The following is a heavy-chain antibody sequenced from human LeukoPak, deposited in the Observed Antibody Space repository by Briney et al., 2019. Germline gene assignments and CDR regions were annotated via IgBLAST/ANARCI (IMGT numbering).Heavy chain of an antibody. D-gene: IGHD3-22*01. CDR3: AREGLRFYYDRSGYPPAY. CDR1: GGSISSYY. Sequence: PSETLSLTCTVSGGSISSYYWSWIRQPAGKGLEWIGRIYTSGSTNYNPSLKSRATISVDTSKNQFSLKLSSVTAADTAVYYCAREGLRFYYDRSGYPPAYWGQGTLVTVSS. V-gene: IGHV4-4*07. J-gene: IGHJ4*02. CDR2: IYTSGST.